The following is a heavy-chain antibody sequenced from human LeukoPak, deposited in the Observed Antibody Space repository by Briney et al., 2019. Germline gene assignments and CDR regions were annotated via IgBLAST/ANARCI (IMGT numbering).Heavy chain of an antibody. D-gene: IGHD3-22*01. V-gene: IGHV4-30-2*01. J-gene: IGHJ4*02. CDR1: GGSISSGGYS. Sequence: SETLSLTCTVSGGSISSGGYSWSWIRQPPGKGLEWIGYIYHSGSTYYNPSLKSRVTISVDRSKNQFSLKLSSVTAADTAVYYCARGGNYYDSSGYSDVPYYFDYWGQGTLVTVSS. CDR2: IYHSGST. CDR3: ARGGNYYDSSGYSDVPYYFDY.